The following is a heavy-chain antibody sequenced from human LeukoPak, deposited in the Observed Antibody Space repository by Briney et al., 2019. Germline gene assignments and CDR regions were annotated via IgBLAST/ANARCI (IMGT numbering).Heavy chain of an antibody. J-gene: IGHJ4*02. CDR1: GFTFSSYG. CDR2: IRYDGSNK. V-gene: IGHV3-30*02. CDR3: AKGRRGSYYTAFDY. D-gene: IGHD1-26*01. Sequence: GGSLRLSCAASGFTFSSYGMHWVRQAPGKGLEWVAFIRYDGSNKYYADSVKGRFTISGDNSKNTLYLQMTSLRAEDTAVYYCAKGRRGSYYTAFDYWGQGTLVTVSS.